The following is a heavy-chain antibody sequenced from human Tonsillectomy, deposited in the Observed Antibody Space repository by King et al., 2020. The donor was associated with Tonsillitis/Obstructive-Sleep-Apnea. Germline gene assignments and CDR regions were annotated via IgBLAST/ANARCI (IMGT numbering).Heavy chain of an antibody. J-gene: IGHJ6*03. CDR3: ARGEIVVVVAATLDYYYMDV. D-gene: IGHD2-15*01. CDR1: GGSFSGYC. V-gene: IGHV4-34*01. Sequence: VQLQQWGAGLLKPSETLSLTCAVYGGSFSGYCWSWIRQPPGKGLEWIGEINHSGSTTYNPSLKSRVTISVDTSKNKFSLKLSSVTAADTAVYYCARGEIVVVVAATLDYYYMDVWGKGTTVTVSS. CDR2: INHSGST.